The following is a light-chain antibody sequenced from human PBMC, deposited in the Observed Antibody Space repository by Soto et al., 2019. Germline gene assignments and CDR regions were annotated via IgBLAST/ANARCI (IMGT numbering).Light chain of an antibody. CDR3: SSDTSSSTVV. Sequence: QSALTQPASVSGSPGQSITISCTGTSSDVGGYNYVSWYQQHPGKAPKLMIYDVSNRPSGVSNRFSGSKSGNTASLTISGLQAEDEDDYYCSSDTSSSTVVFGGGTKVTVL. CDR2: DVS. V-gene: IGLV2-14*01. J-gene: IGLJ2*01. CDR1: SSDVGGYNY.